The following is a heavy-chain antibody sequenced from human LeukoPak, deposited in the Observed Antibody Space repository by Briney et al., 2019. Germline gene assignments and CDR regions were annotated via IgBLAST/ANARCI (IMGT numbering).Heavy chain of an antibody. CDR3: ARGPLWFGELLGRVDP. CDR1: GFTFSSYA. V-gene: IGHV3-30-3*01. CDR2: ISYDGSNK. J-gene: IGHJ5*02. D-gene: IGHD3-10*01. Sequence: QAGGSLRLSCAASGFTFSSYAMLWVRQAPGKGLEWVAVISYDGSNKYYADSVKGRFTISRDNSKNTLYLQMNSLRAEDTAVYYCARGPLWFGELLGRVDPWGQGTLVTVSS.